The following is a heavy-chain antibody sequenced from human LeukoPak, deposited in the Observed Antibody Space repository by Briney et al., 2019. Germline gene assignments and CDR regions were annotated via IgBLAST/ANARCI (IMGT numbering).Heavy chain of an antibody. Sequence: PGRSLRLSCAASGFTFRSYAMHWVRQAPGKGLEGVAVISYDGSNKYYADSLKDRFTITIDKSKNTRYRQMNSLRAEDTAVYYCARAANYYDSSGSPLSDYWGQGTLVTVSS. CDR1: GFTFRSYA. CDR2: ISYDGSNK. V-gene: IGHV3-30-3*01. D-gene: IGHD3-22*01. CDR3: ARAANYYDSSGSPLSDY. J-gene: IGHJ4*02.